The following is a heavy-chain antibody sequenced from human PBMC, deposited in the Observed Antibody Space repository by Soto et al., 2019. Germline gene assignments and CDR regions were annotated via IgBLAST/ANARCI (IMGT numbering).Heavy chain of an antibody. CDR2: LWYDGSNK. CDR3: ARDNVYYDILTGYVDWFDP. J-gene: IGHJ5*02. CDR1: GFTFSSYG. V-gene: IGHV3-33*01. Sequence: QVQLVESGGGVVQPGRSLRLSCAASGFTFSSYGMHWVRQAPGKGLEWVAGLWYDGSNKYYADSVKGRLTISRENSKTPLYLQMNSLRAEDTAVYYCARDNVYYDILTGYVDWFDPWGQGTLVTVSS. D-gene: IGHD3-9*01.